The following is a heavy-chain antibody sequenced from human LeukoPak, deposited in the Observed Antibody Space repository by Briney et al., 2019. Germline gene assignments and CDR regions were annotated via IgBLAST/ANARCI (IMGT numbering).Heavy chain of an antibody. CDR3: ARLGYSNYVNY. CDR2: IYHSGST. V-gene: IGHV4-30-2*01. J-gene: IGHJ4*02. CDR1: GGSISSGGYS. D-gene: IGHD4-11*01. Sequence: SETLSLTCAVSGGSISSGGYSWSWIRQPPGKGLEWIGDIYHSGSTYYNPSLKSRVTISVDTSKNQFSLKLSSVTAADTAVYYCARLGYSNYVNYWGQGTLVTVSS.